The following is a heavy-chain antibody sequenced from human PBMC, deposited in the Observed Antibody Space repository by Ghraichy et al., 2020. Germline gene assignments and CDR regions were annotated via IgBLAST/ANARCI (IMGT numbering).Heavy chain of an antibody. CDR1: GGSISSGAYY. J-gene: IGHJ4*02. Sequence: SLNISCTVSGGSISSGAYYWTWTRQHPGKGLEWIGYIYYSVSTYYNPSLKSRVTISVDTSKNQVSLKLNSVTAADTAVYYCARDSVVTPRIFEHWGQGTRVTVSS. CDR2: IYYSVST. CDR3: ARDSVVTPRIFEH. D-gene: IGHD4-23*01. V-gene: IGHV4-31*03.